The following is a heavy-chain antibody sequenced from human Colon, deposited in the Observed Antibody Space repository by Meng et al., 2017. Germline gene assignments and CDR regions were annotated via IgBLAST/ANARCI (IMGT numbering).Heavy chain of an antibody. V-gene: IGHV4-4*02. CDR2: VYHRGDT. CDR3: GRDQGRQLINH. Sequence: QVQLQESGPGLVKPSGTLSLTCTVSGDYISSDIWRSWVRQPPGKGLEWIGEVYHRGDTNYNPSLKSRVVISVDRSKNQFSLNLSSVTAADTAVYYCGRDQGRQLINHWGQGTLVTVSS. CDR1: GDYISSDIW. D-gene: IGHD1-1*01. J-gene: IGHJ4*02.